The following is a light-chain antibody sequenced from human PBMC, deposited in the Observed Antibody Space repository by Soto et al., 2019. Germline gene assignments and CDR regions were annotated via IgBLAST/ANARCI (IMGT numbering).Light chain of an antibody. CDR2: EVS. V-gene: IGLV2-14*01. CDR1: SSDVGNYKY. J-gene: IGLJ1*01. CDR3: FSYTSSGTYV. Sequence: QSVLTQPASVSGSPRQSITISCTGTSSDVGNYKYVSWYQQHPDKAPKLMIYEVSNRPSGVSNRFSGSKSGNTASLTISGLQAEDETDYYCFSYTSSGTYVFGTGTKLTVL.